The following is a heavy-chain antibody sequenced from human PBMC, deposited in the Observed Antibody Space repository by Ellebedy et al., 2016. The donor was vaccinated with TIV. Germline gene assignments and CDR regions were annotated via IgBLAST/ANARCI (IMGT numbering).Heavy chain of an antibody. D-gene: IGHD6-13*01. V-gene: IGHV4-39*01. CDR2: FSQSGST. CDR3: ARGGAAGSSDYYYGMDV. J-gene: IGHJ6*02. Sequence: MPSETLSLTCTVSGDFISSSVYYWGWIRQPPGKGLEWIGSFSQSGSTYYNPSLTSRVTISVDRSKNQFSLNVTSVTAADTAVYYCARGGAAGSSDYYYGMDVWGQGTTVTVSS. CDR1: GDFISSSVYY.